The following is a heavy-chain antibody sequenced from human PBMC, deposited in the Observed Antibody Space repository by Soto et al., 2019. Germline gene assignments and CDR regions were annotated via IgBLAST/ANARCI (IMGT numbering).Heavy chain of an antibody. CDR2: ISGFNGQT. CDR3: ARVDPRGVAVVRDY. D-gene: IGHD3-10*01. Sequence: SVKVSCQASGNTFSSHGFSWVRQAPGQGLEWMGWISGFNGQTNYALKFQGRVTLTTDTSTSTAYMELRSLRSDDTAVYFCARVDPRGVAVVRDYWGQGTLVTVSS. J-gene: IGHJ4*02. V-gene: IGHV1-18*01. CDR1: GNTFSSHG.